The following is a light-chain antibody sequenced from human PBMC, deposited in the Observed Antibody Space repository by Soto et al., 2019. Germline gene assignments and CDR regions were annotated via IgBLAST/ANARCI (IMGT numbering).Light chain of an antibody. CDR1: SSDVGGYNY. Sequence: QSVLTQPASVSGSPGQSITISCTGTSSDVGGYNYVSWYQQHPGEAPKLMIYDVSNRPSGVSNRFSGSKSGNTASLTISGLQAEDEADYYCSSYTGSSTYVFGTGTKVTVL. CDR2: DVS. J-gene: IGLJ1*01. V-gene: IGLV2-14*01. CDR3: SSYTGSSTYV.